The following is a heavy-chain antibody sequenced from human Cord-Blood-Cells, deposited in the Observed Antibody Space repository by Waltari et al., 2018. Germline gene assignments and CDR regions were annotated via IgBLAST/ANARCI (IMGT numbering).Heavy chain of an antibody. J-gene: IGHJ4*02. CDR1: GGSISSSSYY. D-gene: IGHD3-3*01. CDR2: LYYSGST. Sequence: QLQLQESGPGLVKPSETLSLTCTVSGGSISSSSYYWGWIRQPPGKGLEWIGSLYYSGSTHYNPSLKSRVTISVDTAKNQFSLKLSSVTAADTAVYYCARVTDGITIFGVVIDYWGQGTLVTVSS. CDR3: ARVTDGITIFGVVIDY. V-gene: IGHV4-39*01.